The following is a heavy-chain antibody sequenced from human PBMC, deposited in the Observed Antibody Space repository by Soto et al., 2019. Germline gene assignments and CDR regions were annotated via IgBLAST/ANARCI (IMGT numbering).Heavy chain of an antibody. D-gene: IGHD1-26*01. V-gene: IGHV4-38-2*01. J-gene: IGHJ3*02. Sequence: SETLSLTCAVSGYSISSGYYRGWIRQPPGKGLEWIGSIYHSGSTYYNPSLKSRVTISVDTSKNQFSLKLSSVTAADTAVYYCARAPVGATFGAFDIWGQGTMVTVSS. CDR1: GYSISSGYY. CDR2: IYHSGST. CDR3: ARAPVGATFGAFDI.